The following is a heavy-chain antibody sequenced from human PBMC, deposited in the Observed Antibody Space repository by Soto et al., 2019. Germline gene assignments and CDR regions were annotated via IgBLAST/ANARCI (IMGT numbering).Heavy chain of an antibody. J-gene: IGHJ6*02. CDR3: AREHYYDFWSGGGYYGMDV. CDR1: GLTVSSNY. CDR2: IYSGGST. Sequence: GGSLRLCYAASGLTVSSNYMSWFRQDPGKGLEWVSVIYSGGSTYYADSVKGRFTISRDNSKNTLYLQMNSLRAEDTAVYYCAREHYYDFWSGGGYYGMDVWGQGTTVTVSS. D-gene: IGHD3-3*01. V-gene: IGHV3-53*01.